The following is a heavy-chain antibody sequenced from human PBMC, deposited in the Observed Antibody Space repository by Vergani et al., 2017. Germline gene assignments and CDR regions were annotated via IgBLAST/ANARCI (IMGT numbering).Heavy chain of an antibody. CDR1: GFTLSNYD. CDR2: IQLDGSNQ. J-gene: IGHJ4*02. V-gene: IGHV3-30*02. D-gene: IGHD3-16*01. CDR3: AKHFRGWGIDY. Sequence: QVQLVESGGGVVQRGGSLRLYCATSGFTLSNYDMQWIRQGPGKGLEFVAFIQLDGSNQYYADSFKGRFTLSRDFSKNTLYLQMNSLRTADTATYYCAKHFRGWGIDYWGQGTQVIVSS.